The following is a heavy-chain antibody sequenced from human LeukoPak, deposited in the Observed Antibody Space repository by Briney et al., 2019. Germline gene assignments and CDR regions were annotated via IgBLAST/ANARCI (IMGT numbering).Heavy chain of an antibody. J-gene: IGHJ4*02. D-gene: IGHD3-22*01. CDR2: IYYSGST. CDR3: AKADYYDSSGYYHNYFDY. V-gene: IGHV4-31*03. Sequence: SETLSLTCTVSGGSISSGGYYWSWIRQHPGKGLEWIGYIYYSGSTYYNPSLKSRVTISVDTSKNQFSLKLSSVTAADTAVYYCAKADYYDSSGYYHNYFDYWGQGTLVTVSS. CDR1: GGSISSGGYY.